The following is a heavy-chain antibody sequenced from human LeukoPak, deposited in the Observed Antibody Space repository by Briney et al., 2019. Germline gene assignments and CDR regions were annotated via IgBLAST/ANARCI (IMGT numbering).Heavy chain of an antibody. J-gene: IGHJ4*02. V-gene: IGHV3-48*01. CDR3: ARDKVRVGVGAFDY. Sequence: GGSLRLSCAASGFTFNYYSMNWVSQAPGKGLEWVSYISSDSDTVFYADSVMGRFTISRDNGQNSLYLQMNSLRAEDTAVYFCARDKVRVGVGAFDYWGQGTLVTVSS. D-gene: IGHD3-3*01. CDR1: GFTFNYYS. CDR2: ISSDSDTV.